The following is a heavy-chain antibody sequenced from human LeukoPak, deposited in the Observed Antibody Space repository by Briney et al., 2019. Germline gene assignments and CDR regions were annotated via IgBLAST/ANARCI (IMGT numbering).Heavy chain of an antibody. J-gene: IGHJ6*02. Sequence: PVGSLRLSCAASGFTVSSNYMSWVRQAPGKGLEWVSVIYSGGSTYYADSVKGRFTISRDNSKNTLYLQMNSLRAEDTAVYHCARDSGYYGSGSFSPYYGMDVWGQGTTVTVSS. CDR3: ARDSGYYGSGSFSPYYGMDV. V-gene: IGHV3-66*01. D-gene: IGHD3-10*01. CDR1: GFTVSSNY. CDR2: IYSGGST.